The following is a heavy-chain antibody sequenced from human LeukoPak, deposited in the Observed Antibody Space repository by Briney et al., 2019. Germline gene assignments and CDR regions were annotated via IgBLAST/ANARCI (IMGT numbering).Heavy chain of an antibody. D-gene: IGHD1-1*01. CDR2: ISSSSSYI. V-gene: IGHV3-21*01. CDR3: ARTTGPIN. Sequence: LGESLKISCAASGFTFSSYSMNWVRQAPGKGLEWVSSISSSSSYIYYADSVKGRFTISRDNAKNSLYLQMNSLRAEDTAVYYCARTTGPINWGQGTLVTVSS. CDR1: GFTFSSYS. J-gene: IGHJ4*02.